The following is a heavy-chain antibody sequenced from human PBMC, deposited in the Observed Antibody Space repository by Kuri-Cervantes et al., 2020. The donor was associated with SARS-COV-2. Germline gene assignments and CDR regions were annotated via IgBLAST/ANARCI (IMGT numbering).Heavy chain of an antibody. CDR3: AKGGTSSSSLYFQH. V-gene: IGHV3-43D*03. CDR1: GFTFDDYA. Sequence: GGSLRLSCAASGFTFDDYAMHWVRQAPGKGLEWVSLISWDGGSTYYADSVKGRFTISRDNSKNSLYLQMNSLRAEDMALYYCAKGGTSSSSLYFQHWGQGILVTVSS. CDR2: ISWDGGST. D-gene: IGHD6-6*01. J-gene: IGHJ1*01.